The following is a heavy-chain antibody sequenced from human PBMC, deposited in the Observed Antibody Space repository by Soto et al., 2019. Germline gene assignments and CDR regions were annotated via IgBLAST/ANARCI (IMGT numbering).Heavy chain of an antibody. J-gene: IGHJ4*02. CDR1: EVNIVAHW. CDR2: IKQDGSEK. CDR3: VRAVASVESY. V-gene: IGHV3-7*01. Sequence: GVPIRHSWTAAEVNIVAHWVHWIRQAPGKGLEWAANIKQDGSEKYYVDSVKGRFTISRDNAKNSLYLQMYSLRVEDTAVYYCVRAVASVESYWGQGTLVTVSS.